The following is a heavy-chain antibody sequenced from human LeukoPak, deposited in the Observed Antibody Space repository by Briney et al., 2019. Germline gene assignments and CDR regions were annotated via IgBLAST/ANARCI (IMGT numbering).Heavy chain of an antibody. CDR3: AREDSGRDGFDY. CDR2: LYSGGTT. J-gene: IGHJ4*02. CDR1: GFTASSKY. Sequence: GGSLRLSCAASGFTASSKYMSWLRQAPGKGLEWVSVLYSGGTTYYADSVKGRFTISRDNSKNTLYLQMNSLRAEDTAVYYCAREDSGRDGFDYWGQGTLVTVSS. V-gene: IGHV3-66*01. D-gene: IGHD5-24*01.